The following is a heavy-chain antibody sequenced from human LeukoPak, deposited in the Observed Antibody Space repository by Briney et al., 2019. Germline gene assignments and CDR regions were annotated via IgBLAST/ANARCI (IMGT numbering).Heavy chain of an antibody. D-gene: IGHD3-3*01. CDR1: GFTLSTYA. CDR2: ISGSGGST. V-gene: IGHV3-23*01. J-gene: IGHJ4*02. CDR3: AKSPQRVVPFDY. Sequence: GGSLRLSCAASGFTLSTYAMSWVRQTPGKGLEWVSAISGSGGSTYYADSVKGRFTISRDNSKNTLYLQMNSLRAEDTAVYYCAKSPQRVVPFDYWGQGTLVTVSS.